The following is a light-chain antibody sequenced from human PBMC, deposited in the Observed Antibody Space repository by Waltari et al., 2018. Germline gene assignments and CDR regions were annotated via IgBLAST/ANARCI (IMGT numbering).Light chain of an antibody. CDR1: SSDIGGYNY. Sequence: QSALTQPASVSGSPGQSITISCTGTSSDIGGYNYVSWYQHHPGKAPQRMIYEVTKPTAGVAYRSSGSKSGNTASLTISGRQAEDEANYVCSSYTSTSTLDVFGGGTKLTVL. CDR2: EVT. CDR3: SSYTSTSTLDV. J-gene: IGLJ2*01. V-gene: IGLV2-14*01.